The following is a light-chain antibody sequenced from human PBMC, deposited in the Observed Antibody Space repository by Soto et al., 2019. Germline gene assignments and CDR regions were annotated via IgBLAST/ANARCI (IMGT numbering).Light chain of an antibody. CDR3: QQRRNWPRLA. CDR1: QSVSTY. CDR2: DAS. Sequence: EIVLTQSPATLSLSPGERATLSCRASQSVSTYLAWYQQKPGQAPRLLIYDASNRATGIPARFTGSGSGTDFTLTISSLEPEVFAVYCCQQRRNWPRLAFGVGTKVDI. V-gene: IGKV3-11*01. J-gene: IGKJ4*01.